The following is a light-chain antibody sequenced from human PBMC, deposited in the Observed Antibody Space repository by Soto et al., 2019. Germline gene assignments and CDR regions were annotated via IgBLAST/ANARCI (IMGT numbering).Light chain of an antibody. CDR2: GAS. CDR1: QSVSINY. J-gene: IGKJ4*01. Sequence: EIVLTQSPGTLSLSPGERATLSCRASQSVSINYLAWYQQKRGQPPRLLIYGASIRATGIPDRFSGSGSGTDFTLTISRLETEDFAVYYCKQYGSSPLTFGGGAKVAIK. V-gene: IGKV3-20*01. CDR3: KQYGSSPLT.